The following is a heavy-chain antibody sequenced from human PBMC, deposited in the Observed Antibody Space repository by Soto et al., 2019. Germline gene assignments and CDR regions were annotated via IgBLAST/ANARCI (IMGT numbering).Heavy chain of an antibody. D-gene: IGHD5-12*01. CDR1: GYSFTSYW. CDR3: ARIEMATRYYFDY. V-gene: IGHV5-10-1*01. J-gene: IGHJ4*02. CDR2: IDPSDSYT. Sequence: ESLKISCKGSGYSFTSYWISWVRQMPGKGLEWMGRIDPSDSYTNYSPSFQGHVTISADKSINTAYLQWSSLKASDTATYYCARIEMATRYYFDYWGQGTLVTVSS.